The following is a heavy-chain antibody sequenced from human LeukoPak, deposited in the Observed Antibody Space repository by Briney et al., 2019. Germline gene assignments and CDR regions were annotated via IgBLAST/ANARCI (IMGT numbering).Heavy chain of an antibody. V-gene: IGHV3-23*01. J-gene: IGHJ4*02. CDR3: AKDRAQQLVLDF. D-gene: IGHD6-13*01. CDR1: GFTFSSYA. CDR2: IIGSGSST. Sequence: GGSLRLSCAASGFTFSSYAMSWVRQAPGKGLEWVAAIIGSGSSTYYADSVKGRFTISRDNSKNTLFLQMNSLRAEDTAVYYCAKDRAQQLVLDFWGQGTLVTVSS.